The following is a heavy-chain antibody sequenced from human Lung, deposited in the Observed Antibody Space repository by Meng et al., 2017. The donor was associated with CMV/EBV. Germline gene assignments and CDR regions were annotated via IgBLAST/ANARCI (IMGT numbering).Heavy chain of an antibody. V-gene: IGHV3-23*01. J-gene: IGHJ4*02. CDR3: AKAPSRFLKLLIQGRG. D-gene: IGHD3-3*01. Sequence: GGSLRLXCEASGFTFSSYPMNWVRRAPGKGLEWVSTISPSGGTTYYADSVKGRFTVSRDNSKNTLYLEMTSLRAEDTAIYYCAKAPSRFLKLLIQGRGWGQGTLVTVS. CDR1: GFTFSSYP. CDR2: ISPSGGTT.